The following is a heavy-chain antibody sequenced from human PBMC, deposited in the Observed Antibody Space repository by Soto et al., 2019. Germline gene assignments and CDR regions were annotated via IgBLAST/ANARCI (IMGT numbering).Heavy chain of an antibody. CDR2: ISGSGGST. Sequence: EVQLLESGGGLVQPGGSLRLSCAASGFTFSSYAMSWVRQAPGKGLEWVSAISGSGGSTYYADSVKGRFTISRDNSKNALYLQMNSVGAEDTAVYYCARDLTPAAFGSHWYFDLWGRGTLVTVSS. D-gene: IGHD3-16*01. CDR1: GFTFSSYA. J-gene: IGHJ2*01. CDR3: ARDLTPAAFGSHWYFDL. V-gene: IGHV3-23*01.